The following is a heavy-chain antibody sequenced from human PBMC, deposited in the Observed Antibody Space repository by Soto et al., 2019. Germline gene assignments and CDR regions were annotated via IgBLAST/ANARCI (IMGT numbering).Heavy chain of an antibody. V-gene: IGHV3-23*01. J-gene: IGHJ4*02. CDR2: ISGSGSST. CDR1: GFTFSSYA. CDR3: SNRDNSNYGGFFDY. Sequence: EVQLLESGGGLVQPGGSLRLSCAASGFTFSSYAMSWVRQAPGKGLEWVSTISGSGSSTYYADSVKGRFTISRDNSKNTLYLQKNSLRAEDTAIYYCSNRDNSNYGGFFDYWGQGTVVTVSS. D-gene: IGHD4-4*01.